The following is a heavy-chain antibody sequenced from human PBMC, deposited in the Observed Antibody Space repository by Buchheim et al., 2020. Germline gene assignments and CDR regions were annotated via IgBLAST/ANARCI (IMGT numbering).Heavy chain of an antibody. CDR1: GFTFSGYG. CDR2: IWFDGSAE. D-gene: IGHD2-2*01. CDR3: ARENWETGCSVSNCLSLDY. J-gene: IGHJ4*02. V-gene: IGHV3-33*01. Sequence: QVQLVESGGGVVQPGRSLGLSCSASGFTFSGYGMHWVRQAPGKGLEWVARIWFDGSAEEYADFVKGRFSISRDNSKNTLFLQMSSMGAEDTAVYYCARENWETGCSVSNCLSLDYWGQGTL.